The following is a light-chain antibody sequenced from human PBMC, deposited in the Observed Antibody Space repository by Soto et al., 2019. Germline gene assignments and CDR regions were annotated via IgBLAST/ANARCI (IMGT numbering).Light chain of an antibody. Sequence: EIVLTQSPATLSLSPGERATLSCRACQSVSKYLAWYQQKPGQAPRLLIHDASNRATGIPARFSGSGSGTDFTLTISSLEPEDFGVYYCQQRSNWPQITFGGGTKVEI. CDR1: QSVSKY. CDR3: QQRSNWPQIT. J-gene: IGKJ4*01. V-gene: IGKV3-11*01. CDR2: DAS.